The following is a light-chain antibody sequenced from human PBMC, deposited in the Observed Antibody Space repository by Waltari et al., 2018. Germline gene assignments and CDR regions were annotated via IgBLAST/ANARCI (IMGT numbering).Light chain of an antibody. CDR3: GTWDSSLRGGV. CDR2: DNN. V-gene: IGLV1-51*01. J-gene: IGLJ2*01. Sequence: QSVLTQPPSVSAAPGQKFTLSCSVSLPNFGHTSVAWYPQFPATAPKLLIYDNNKRPSGIPDRFSGSKSGTSATLGITGLQTGDEADYYCGTWDSSLRGGVFGGGTKLTVL. CDR1: LPNFGHTS.